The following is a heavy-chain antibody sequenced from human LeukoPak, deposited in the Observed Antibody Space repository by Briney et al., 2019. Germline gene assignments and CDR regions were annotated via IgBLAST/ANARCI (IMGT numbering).Heavy chain of an antibody. V-gene: IGHV4-34*01. CDR1: GGSFSGYY. D-gene: IGHD5-12*01. CDR3: AREVGMMVY. J-gene: IGHJ4*02. Sequence: MTSETLSLTCAVYGGSFSGYYWSWIRQPPGKGLEWIGEINHSGSTNYNPSLKSRVTISVDTSKNQFSLKLSSVTAADTAVYYCAREVGMMVYWGQGTLVTVSS. CDR2: INHSGST.